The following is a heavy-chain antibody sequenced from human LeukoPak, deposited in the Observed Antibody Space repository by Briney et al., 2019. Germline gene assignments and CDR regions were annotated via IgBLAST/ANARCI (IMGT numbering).Heavy chain of an antibody. J-gene: IGHJ6*03. CDR1: GFTFSSYA. V-gene: IGHV3-23*01. D-gene: IGHD4-17*01. Sequence: GGSLRLSCAASGFTFSSYAMSWVRQAPGEGLEWVSSMSGHGDTTHYADSVKGRFTISRDSSENTLSLQMNSLRVEDTAIYYCAKIGPVTTPYYYYFYMDVWGKGTTVTVSS. CDR3: AKIGPVTTPYYYYFYMDV. CDR2: MSGHGDTT.